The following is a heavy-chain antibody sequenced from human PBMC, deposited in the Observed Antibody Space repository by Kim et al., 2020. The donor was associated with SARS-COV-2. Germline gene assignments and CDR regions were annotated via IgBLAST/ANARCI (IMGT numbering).Heavy chain of an antibody. J-gene: IGHJ4*02. D-gene: IGHD1-26*01. CDR1: GYTLTELS. CDR2: FDPEDGET. CDR3: ATAPSSGSYYDFFDY. V-gene: IGHV1-24*01. Sequence: ASVKVSCKVSGYTLTELSMHWVRQAPGKGLEWMGGFDPEDGETIYAQKFQGRVTMTEDTSTDTAYMELSSLRSEDTAVYYCATAPSSGSYYDFFDYWGQGTLVTVSS.